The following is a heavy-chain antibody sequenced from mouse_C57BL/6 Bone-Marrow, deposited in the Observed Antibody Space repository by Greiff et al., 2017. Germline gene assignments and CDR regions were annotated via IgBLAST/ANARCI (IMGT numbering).Heavy chain of an antibody. Sequence: QVQLQQPGAELVMPGASVKLSCKASGYTFTSYWMHWVKQRPGQGLEWIGEIDPSDSYTNYNQKFKGKSTLTVDKSSSTASMQLSSLTSEDSAVYYCARQAPRLRNAMDYWGQGTSVTVSS. V-gene: IGHV1-69*01. CDR1: GYTFTSYW. CDR2: IDPSDSYT. D-gene: IGHD3-2*02. J-gene: IGHJ4*01. CDR3: ARQAPRLRNAMDY.